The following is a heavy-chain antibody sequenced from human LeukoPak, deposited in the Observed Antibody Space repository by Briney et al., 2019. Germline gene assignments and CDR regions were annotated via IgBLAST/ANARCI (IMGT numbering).Heavy chain of an antibody. CDR3: ASMYYDSSGYYYFDY. J-gene: IGHJ4*02. CDR2: ISAYNGNT. Sequence: ASVKVSCKASGYTFTSYGISWVRQAPGQGLEWMGWISAYNGNTNYAQKLQGRVTMTRDTSISTAYMELSRLRSDDTAVYYCASMYYDSSGYYYFDYWGQGTLVTVSS. CDR1: GYTFTSYG. V-gene: IGHV1-18*01. D-gene: IGHD3-22*01.